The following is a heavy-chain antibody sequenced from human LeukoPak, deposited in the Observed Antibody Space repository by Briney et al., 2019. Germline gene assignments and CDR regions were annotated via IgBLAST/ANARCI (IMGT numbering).Heavy chain of an antibody. Sequence: SETLSLTCTVSDDSITIYYWTWIRQPPGKGLEWIGYIDHTGITNYNTSLNSRVTISRDTSKNNFSLELSSATAADTAVYFCAQGRVSSSTWYSTYYYYFYMDVWGKGTTVTVSS. CDR1: DDSITIYY. D-gene: IGHD6-13*01. CDR2: IDHTGIT. CDR3: AQGRVSSSTWYSTYYYYFYMDV. V-gene: IGHV4-59*01. J-gene: IGHJ6*03.